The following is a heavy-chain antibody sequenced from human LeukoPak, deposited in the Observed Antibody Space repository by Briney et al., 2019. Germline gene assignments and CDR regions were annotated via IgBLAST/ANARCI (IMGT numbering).Heavy chain of an antibody. Sequence: PGGSLRLSRAASGFTFSSYSMGWVRKGPGRGLEWVSYISTSGSTMYYADSVKGRFTISRDNAKSSLYLQMNSLRAEDTAVYYCARVRSGYYFDYWGQGTLVTVSS. CDR1: GFTFSSYS. CDR2: ISTSGSTM. CDR3: ARVRSGYYFDY. J-gene: IGHJ4*02. D-gene: IGHD4-17*01. V-gene: IGHV3-48*01.